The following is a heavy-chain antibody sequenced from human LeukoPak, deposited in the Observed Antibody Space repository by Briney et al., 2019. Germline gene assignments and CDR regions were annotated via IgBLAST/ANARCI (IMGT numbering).Heavy chain of an antibody. CDR2: IRYDGSNK. D-gene: IGHD3-22*01. J-gene: IGHJ4*02. V-gene: IGHV3-30*02. CDR3: AKEIYDSSGYFDY. Sequence: PGRSLRLSCAASGFTFSSYGMHWVRQAPGKGLEWVAFIRYDGSNKYYADSVKGRFTISRDNSKNTLYLQMNSLRAEDTAVYYCAKEIYDSSGYFDYWGQGTLVTVSS. CDR1: GFTFSSYG.